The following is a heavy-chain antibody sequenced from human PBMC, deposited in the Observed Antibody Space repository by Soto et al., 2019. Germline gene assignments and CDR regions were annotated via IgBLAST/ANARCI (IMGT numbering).Heavy chain of an antibody. CDR3: ATAPKKSIAVALDY. Sequence: GASVKVSCKVSGYTFTELSMHWVRQAPGKGLEWMGGFDPEDGETIYAQKFQGRVTMTEDTSTDTAYMELSSLRSEDTAVYYCATAPKKSIAVALDYWGQGTLVTVSS. V-gene: IGHV1-24*01. J-gene: IGHJ4*02. CDR1: GYTFTELS. D-gene: IGHD6-19*01. CDR2: FDPEDGET.